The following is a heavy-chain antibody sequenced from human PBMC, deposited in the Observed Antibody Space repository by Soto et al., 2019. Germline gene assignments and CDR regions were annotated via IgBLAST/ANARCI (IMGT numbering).Heavy chain of an antibody. CDR3: ASGSSGWYYRFDP. D-gene: IGHD6-19*01. Sequence: GGSLRLSCAASGFTFSSYSMNWVRQAPGKGLEWVSSISSSSSYIYYADSVKGRFTISRDNAKNSLYLQMNSLRAEDTAVYYCASGSSGWYYRFDPWGQGTLVTASS. J-gene: IGHJ5*02. CDR1: GFTFSSYS. V-gene: IGHV3-21*01. CDR2: ISSSSSYI.